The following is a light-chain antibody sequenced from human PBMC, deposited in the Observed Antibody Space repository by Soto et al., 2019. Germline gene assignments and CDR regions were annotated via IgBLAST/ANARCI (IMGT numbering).Light chain of an antibody. CDR2: DTN. V-gene: IGLV7-46*01. Sequence: QAVVTQEPSLTVSPGGTVTLTCGCSTGNVTSGHHPYWFQQKSGQAPRTLIYDTNNKQSWTPARFSGSLVGGKAALTLSGAQPEDDADYYCLLSYSAGRVFGGGTKLTVL. CDR1: TGNVTSGHH. J-gene: IGLJ2*01. CDR3: LLSYSAGRV.